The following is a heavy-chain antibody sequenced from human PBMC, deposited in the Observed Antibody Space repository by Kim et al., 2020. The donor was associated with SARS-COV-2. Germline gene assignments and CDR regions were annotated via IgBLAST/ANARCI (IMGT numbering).Heavy chain of an antibody. CDR3: TTVTRPY. D-gene: IGHD2-21*02. Sequence: GGSLRLSCAASGLRFSNAWMSWVRQAPGKGLEWIGRIKSKTDGGTIDYIAPVEGRFTISRDDSKNTLYLQMNSLKTEDTAVYYCTTVTRPYWGQGTLVTVSS. CDR1: GLRFSNAW. V-gene: IGHV3-15*01. J-gene: IGHJ4*02. CDR2: IKSKTDGGTI.